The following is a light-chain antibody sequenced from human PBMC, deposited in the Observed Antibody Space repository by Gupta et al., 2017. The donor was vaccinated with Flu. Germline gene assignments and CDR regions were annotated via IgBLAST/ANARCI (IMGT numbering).Light chain of an antibody. CDR1: QSISSY. CDR3: QQCYSAQT. CDR2: AAS. J-gene: IGKJ1*01. V-gene: IGKV1-39*01. Sequence: DIQMTQSPSSLSASVGDRVTITCRASQSISSYLNWYQQKPGKAPKLLIYAASSLQSGVPSRFSGSGSGTDFTLTIISLQPEDFATYYCQQCYSAQTFGQGTKVEIK.